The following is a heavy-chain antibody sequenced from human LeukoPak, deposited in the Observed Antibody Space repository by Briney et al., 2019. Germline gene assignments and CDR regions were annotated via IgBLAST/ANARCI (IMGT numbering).Heavy chain of an antibody. V-gene: IGHV4-4*07. CDR3: AGTTIEWGLFDY. J-gene: IGHJ4*02. CDR2: VYTSGNI. Sequence: SETLSLTCTVSGGSISSYYWNWIRQPAGKGLEWIGRVYTSGNINYNPSLKRRVTISLDKSKNQFSLKLSSVTAADTAVYYCAGTTIEWGLFDYWGQGTLVTVSP. D-gene: IGHD1-1*01. CDR1: GGSISSYY.